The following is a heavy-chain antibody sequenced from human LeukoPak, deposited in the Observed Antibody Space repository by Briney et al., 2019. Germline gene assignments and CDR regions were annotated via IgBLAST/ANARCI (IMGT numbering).Heavy chain of an antibody. V-gene: IGHV3-48*01. D-gene: IGHD6-19*01. CDR3: ARDRYSSGWNDAFDI. CDR1: GFTFSSYS. Sequence: PGGSLRLSCAASGFTFSSYSMNWVRQAPGKGLEWLSYISSSNSMIYYADSVKGRFTVSRDNAKNSLYLQMNSLRAEDTAVYYCARDRYSSGWNDAFDIWGQGTMVTVSS. J-gene: IGHJ3*02. CDR2: ISSSNSMI.